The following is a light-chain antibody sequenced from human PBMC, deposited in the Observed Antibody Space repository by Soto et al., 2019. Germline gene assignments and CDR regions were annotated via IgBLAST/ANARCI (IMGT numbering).Light chain of an antibody. CDR1: QSVSRY. CDR2: DAS. Sequence: ELVLTQSPATLSLSPGERATLSCRASQSVSRYLAWYQQKPGQAPRLLIYDASNRATGIPARFRGSGSGTDFTLTISSLEPDDFAVYYCQQRSDWPSTFGGGTKVQIK. V-gene: IGKV3-11*01. CDR3: QQRSDWPST. J-gene: IGKJ4*01.